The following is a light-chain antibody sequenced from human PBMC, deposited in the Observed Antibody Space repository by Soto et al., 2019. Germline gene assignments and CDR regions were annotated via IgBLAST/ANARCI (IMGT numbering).Light chain of an antibody. CDR3: QQYGSSGT. J-gene: IGKJ1*01. Sequence: EIVMTQFPATLSESPGERVTLSCRASQSVSTNVAWYQQKPGEAPRLLIYGASNRATGIPDRFSGSGSGTDFTLTISRLEPEDFAVYYCQQYGSSGTFGQGTKVDIK. CDR1: QSVSTN. V-gene: IGKV3-20*01. CDR2: GAS.